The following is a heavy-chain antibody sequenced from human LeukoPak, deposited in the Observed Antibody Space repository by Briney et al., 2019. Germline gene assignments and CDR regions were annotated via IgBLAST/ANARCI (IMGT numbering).Heavy chain of an antibody. D-gene: IGHD6-19*01. CDR3: ATGSWSAVAGCFDP. CDR1: GYTLTELS. J-gene: IGHJ5*02. V-gene: IGHV1-24*01. CDR2: FDPEDGET. Sequence: ASVKVSCKVSGYTLTELSMHWVRQAPGKGLEWMGGFDPEDGETIYAQKFQGRVTMTEDTSTDTAYMELSSLRSEDTAVYYCATGSWSAVAGCFDPWGQGALVTVSS.